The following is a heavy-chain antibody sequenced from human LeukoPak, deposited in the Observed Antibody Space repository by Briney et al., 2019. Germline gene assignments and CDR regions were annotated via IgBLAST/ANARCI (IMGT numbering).Heavy chain of an antibody. V-gene: IGHV7-4-1*02. J-gene: IGHJ6*03. CDR1: GYTFTSYA. CDR2: INTNTGNP. CDR3: AGSPRSYYYYYYMDV. Sequence: GASVKVSCKASGYTFTSYAMNWVRQAPGQGLEWMGWINTNTGNPTYAQGFTGRFVFSLDTSVSTAYLQISSLKAEDTAVYYCAGSPRSYYYYYYMDVWGKGTTVTVSS.